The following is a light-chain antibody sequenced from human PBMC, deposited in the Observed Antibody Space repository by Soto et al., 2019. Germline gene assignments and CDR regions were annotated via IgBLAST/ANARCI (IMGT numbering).Light chain of an antibody. CDR3: QHYNSSPYT. J-gene: IGKJ2*01. CDR1: QSISSW. CDR2: KAS. V-gene: IGKV1-5*03. Sequence: DIQMTQSPSTLSASVGDRVTITCRASQSISSWLAWYQQKPGKAPKLLNYKASSLESGVPSRFSGSGSGTEFTLTISSLQPDDFATEYGQHYNSSPYTFGQGTKLEIK.